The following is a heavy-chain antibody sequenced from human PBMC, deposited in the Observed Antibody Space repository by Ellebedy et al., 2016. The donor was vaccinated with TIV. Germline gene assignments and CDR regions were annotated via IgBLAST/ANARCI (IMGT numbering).Heavy chain of an antibody. J-gene: IGHJ5*02. V-gene: IGHV3-9*01. CDR3: ARDPDP. CDR1: GFTFDDYA. CDR2: ISWNSGSI. Sequence: SLKISXAASGFTFDDYAMHWVRQAPGKGLEWVSGISWNSGSIGYADSVKGRFTISRDNAKNSLYLQMNSLRAEDTAVYYCARDPDPWGQGTLVTVSS.